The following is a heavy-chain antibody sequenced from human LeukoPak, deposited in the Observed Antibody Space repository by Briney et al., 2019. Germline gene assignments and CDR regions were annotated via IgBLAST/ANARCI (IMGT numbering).Heavy chain of an antibody. D-gene: IGHD3-10*01. CDR3: ARSSMVRAFDI. V-gene: IGHV4-34*01. J-gene: IGHJ3*02. CDR1: GGSFSGYY. Sequence: SETLSLTCAVYGGSFSGYYWSWIRQPPGKGPEWIGEINHSGSTNYNPSLKSRVTISVDTSKNQFSLKLSSVTAADTAVYYCARSSMVRAFDIWGQGTMVTVSS. CDR2: INHSGST.